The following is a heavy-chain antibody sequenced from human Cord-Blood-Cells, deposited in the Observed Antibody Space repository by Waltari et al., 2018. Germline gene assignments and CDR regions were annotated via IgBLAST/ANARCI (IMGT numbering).Heavy chain of an antibody. CDR1: GYNFTGHY. D-gene: IGHD6-6*01. CDR3: ARGFRTARFDY. V-gene: IGHV1-2*02. Sequence: QVQLVQSGAEVKKPGASVQASCQASGYNFTGHYMPLVRQAPGQGFEWMGWINPNSGGTNYAQKFQGRVTMTRDTSISTAYMELSRLRSDDTAVYYCARGFRTARFDYWGQGTLVTVSS. CDR2: INPNSGGT. J-gene: IGHJ4*02.